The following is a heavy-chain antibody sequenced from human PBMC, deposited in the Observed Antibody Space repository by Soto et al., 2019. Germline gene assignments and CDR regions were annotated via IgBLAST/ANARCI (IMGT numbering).Heavy chain of an antibody. CDR2: IYVTGAV. CDR1: GAALNSGNYY. Sequence: PSETLSLTCSVSGAALNSGNYYWSWIRQVPGKGLEWIGHIYVTGAVDYNPSLRDRITISQDTSERQFSLNLRLVTAADTAVYSCARLRIATNNYKWFDPWGQGSLVTVSS. CDR3: ARLRIATNNYKWFDP. J-gene: IGHJ5*02. D-gene: IGHD2-21*01. V-gene: IGHV4-31*03.